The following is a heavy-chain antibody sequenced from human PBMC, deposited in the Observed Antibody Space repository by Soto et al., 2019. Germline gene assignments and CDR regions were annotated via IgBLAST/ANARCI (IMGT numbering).Heavy chain of an antibody. D-gene: IGHD5-18*01. CDR2: IEYSGCA. CDR1: GGAISSIGYD. Sequence: SETLPLTFTVAGGAISSIGYDWVWIRQPPGKGLQSGGNIEYSGCASYYLSIRSRVPISVDTCKNQVYLKLSFVPAAATCVYICVSGYSRVGCASWRQRTLVTVSS. J-gene: IGHJ5*02. V-gene: IGHV4-39*01. CDR3: VSGYSRVGCAS.